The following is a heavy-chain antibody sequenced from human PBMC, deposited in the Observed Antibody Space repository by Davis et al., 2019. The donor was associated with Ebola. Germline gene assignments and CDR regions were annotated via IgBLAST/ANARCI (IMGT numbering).Heavy chain of an antibody. J-gene: IGHJ6*04. Sequence: ASVKVSCKASGYTFTSYGISWVRQAPGQGLEWMGMINPGGRISYAQKFQGRVTMTRDTSTSTVYMELSSLRSEDTAVYYCAREGGRFYGMDVWGKGTTVTVFS. D-gene: IGHD3-16*01. CDR3: AREGGRFYGMDV. CDR1: GYTFTSYG. V-gene: IGHV1-46*01. CDR2: INPGGRI.